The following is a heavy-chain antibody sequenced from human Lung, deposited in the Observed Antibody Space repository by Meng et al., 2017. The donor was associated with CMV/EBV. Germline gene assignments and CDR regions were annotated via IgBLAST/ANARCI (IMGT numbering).Heavy chain of an antibody. D-gene: IGHD3-22*01. CDR1: GFTLRRYA. V-gene: IGHV3-30-3*01. CDR2: ISYDGSNK. Sequence: QLQVVKCGCGVFQPVTSPRLSCAVSGFTLRRYAIHWVRQAPGKGLELVAVISYDGSNKYYADSVKGRFTISRDNSKNTLYLQMNSLRAEDTAVYYCARDDSSSWGQGTLVTASS. J-gene: IGHJ5*02. CDR3: ARDDSSS.